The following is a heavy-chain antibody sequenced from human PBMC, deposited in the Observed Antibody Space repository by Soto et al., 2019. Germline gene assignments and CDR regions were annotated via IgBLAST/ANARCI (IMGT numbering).Heavy chain of an antibody. CDR2: INHSGST. Sequence: PSETLSLTCAVYGGSFSGYYWSWIRQPPGKGLEWIGEINHSGSTNYNPSLKSRVTISVDTSKNQFSLKLSSVTAADTAVYYCARGIIAVAGTRASGCFDPWGQGTLVTVSS. CDR1: GGSFSGYY. D-gene: IGHD6-19*01. V-gene: IGHV4-34*01. CDR3: ARGIIAVAGTRASGCFDP. J-gene: IGHJ5*02.